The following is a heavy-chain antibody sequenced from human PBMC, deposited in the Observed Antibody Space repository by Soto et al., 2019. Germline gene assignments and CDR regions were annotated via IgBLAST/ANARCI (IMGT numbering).Heavy chain of an antibody. J-gene: IGHJ5*02. V-gene: IGHV1-69*04. CDR3: ARDFGVVIANWFDP. D-gene: IGHD3-3*01. CDR2: IIPILGIA. Sequence: SVKVSCKSSGGTFSSYTISWVRHAPGQGLEWMGRIIPILGIANYAQKFQGRVTITADKSTSTAYMELSSLRSEDTAVYYCARDFGVVIANWFDPWGQGTLVTVSS. CDR1: GGTFSSYT.